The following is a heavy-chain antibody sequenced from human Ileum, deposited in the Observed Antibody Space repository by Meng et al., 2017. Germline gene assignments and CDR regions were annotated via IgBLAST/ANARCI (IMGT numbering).Heavy chain of an antibody. J-gene: IGHJ4*02. CDR1: GYTFTTCG. V-gene: IGHV1-18*01. CDR2: SDPGNGNR. Sequence: QVQLVQSGSEVKKAAASVKVSGKPSGYTFTTCGISWVRQAPGQVLEWMGWSDPGNGNRNFAQKFQDRITLTTDTTTTTAYMELRSLRSDDTAIFYCARDRQWVFDYWGQGTLVTVSS. CDR3: ARDRQWVFDY. D-gene: IGHD6-19*01.